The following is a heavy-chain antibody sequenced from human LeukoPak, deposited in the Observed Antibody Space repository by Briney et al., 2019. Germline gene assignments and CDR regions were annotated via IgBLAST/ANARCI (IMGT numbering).Heavy chain of an antibody. CDR2: IYDSGST. Sequence: SETLSLTCTVSGGSISSHYWIWIRQPPGKGLEGIGYIYDSGSTNYNPSLKRRVTISVDTSKNQFSLKLSSVTAADTAVYYCARRPYCYGSGSFDPWGQGTLVTVSS. J-gene: IGHJ5*02. CDR3: ARRPYCYGSGSFDP. V-gene: IGHV4-59*11. CDR1: GGSISSHY. D-gene: IGHD3-10*01.